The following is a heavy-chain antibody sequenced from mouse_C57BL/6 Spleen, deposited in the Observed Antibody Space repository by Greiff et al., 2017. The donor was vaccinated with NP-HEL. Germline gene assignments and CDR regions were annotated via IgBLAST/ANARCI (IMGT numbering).Heavy chain of an antibody. D-gene: IGHD2-4*01. CDR3: ARSLRAGYDYDYAMDY. J-gene: IGHJ4*01. V-gene: IGHV14-2*01. CDR1: GFNIKDYY. Sequence: VHVKQSGAELVKPGASVKLSCTASGFNIKDYYMHWVKQRTEQGLEWIGRIDPEDGETKYAPKFQGKATITADTSSNTAYLQLSSLTSEDTAVYYCARSLRAGYDYDYAMDYWGQGTSVTVSS. CDR2: IDPEDGET.